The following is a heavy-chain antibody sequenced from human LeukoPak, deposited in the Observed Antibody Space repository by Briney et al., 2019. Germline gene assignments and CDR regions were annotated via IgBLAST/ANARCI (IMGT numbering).Heavy chain of an antibody. V-gene: IGHV4-38-2*02. CDR2: IYHSGST. CDR3: ARGLRGPGAFDI. D-gene: IGHD3-10*01. Sequence: SETLSLTCTVSGYSISSGYYWGWIRQPPGKGLEWIGSIYHSGSTYYNPSLKSRVTISVDTSKNQFSLKLSSVTAADTAVYYCARGLRGPGAFDIWGQGTMVTASS. CDR1: GYSISSGYY. J-gene: IGHJ3*02.